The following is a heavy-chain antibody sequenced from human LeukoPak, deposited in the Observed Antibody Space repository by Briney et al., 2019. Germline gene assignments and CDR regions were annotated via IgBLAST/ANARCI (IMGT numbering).Heavy chain of an antibody. CDR2: INPNSGGT. D-gene: IGHD6-13*01. CDR3: AREADSSSNPGGDYYGMDV. V-gene: IGHV1-2*04. J-gene: IGHJ6*02. Sequence: GASVKVSCKASGYTFTGYYMHWVRQAPGQGLEWMGWINPNSGGTNYAQKFQGWVTMTRDMSISTAYMELSRLRSDDTAVYYCAREADSSSNPGGDYYGMDVWGQGTTVTVSS. CDR1: GYTFTGYY.